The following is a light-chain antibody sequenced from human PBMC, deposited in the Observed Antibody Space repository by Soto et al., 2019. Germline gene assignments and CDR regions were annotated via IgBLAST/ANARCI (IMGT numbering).Light chain of an antibody. J-gene: IGKJ1*01. Sequence: EIVLTQSPGTLSLSPGERATLSCRASQSVSSSYLAWYQQKPGQAPRLLIYGASSRATGIPGTFRGNGSATDFILTSRIQPPDAFGVHYCQRYGSLPQTLRQGTKLEI. V-gene: IGKV3-20*01. CDR3: QRYGSLPQT. CDR2: GAS. CDR1: QSVSSSY.